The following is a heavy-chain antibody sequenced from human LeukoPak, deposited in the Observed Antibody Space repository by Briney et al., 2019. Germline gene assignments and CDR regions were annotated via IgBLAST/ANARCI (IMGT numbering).Heavy chain of an antibody. CDR2: IDPSDSYT. Sequence: KPGESLRISCQGSGSSFTSYWISWVRQLPGKGLEWMGRIDPSDSYTNYSPSFQGHVTISADKSISTAYLQWSSLKASDTAMYYCARNIAVAGTFDYWGQGTLVTVSS. CDR3: ARNIAVAGTFDY. CDR1: GSSFTSYW. D-gene: IGHD6-19*01. V-gene: IGHV5-10-1*01. J-gene: IGHJ4*02.